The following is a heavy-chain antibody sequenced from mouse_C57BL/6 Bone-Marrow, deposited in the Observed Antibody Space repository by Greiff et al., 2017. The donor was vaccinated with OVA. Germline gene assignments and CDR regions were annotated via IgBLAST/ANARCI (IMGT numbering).Heavy chain of an antibody. CDR1: GYTFTSYW. CDR3: ARSSNYLFAY. Sequence: QVQLQQPGAELVRPGTSVKLSCKASGYTFTSYWMHWVKQRPGQGLEWIGVIDPSDSYTNYNQKFEGKATLTVDTSSSTAYMQLSSLTSEDSAVYYCARSSNYLFAYWGQGTLVTVSA. CDR2: IDPSDSYT. J-gene: IGHJ3*01. V-gene: IGHV1-59*01. D-gene: IGHD2-5*01.